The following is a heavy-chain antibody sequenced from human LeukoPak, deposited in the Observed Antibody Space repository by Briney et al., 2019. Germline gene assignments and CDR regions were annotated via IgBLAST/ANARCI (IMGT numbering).Heavy chain of an antibody. D-gene: IGHD1-1*01. Sequence: PGRSPRLSCAASGFTFSNHGMHWVRQAPGKGLEWVALIWYDGSNKEYAESVKGRFTISRDNSKNTLYLQMNSLRDEDTAVYYCARDQGTSTTAPKRKGRFDPWGQGTLVTVSS. CDR2: IWYDGSNK. V-gene: IGHV3-33*01. CDR3: ARDQGTSTTAPKRKGRFDP. J-gene: IGHJ5*02. CDR1: GFTFSNHG.